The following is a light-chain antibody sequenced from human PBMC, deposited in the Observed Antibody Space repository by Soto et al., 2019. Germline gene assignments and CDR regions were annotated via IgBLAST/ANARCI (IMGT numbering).Light chain of an antibody. V-gene: IGLV9-49*01. J-gene: IGLJ2*01. CDR2: VGTGGIVG. CDR3: GADHGSGSNFSEV. CDR1: SGYGNYK. Sequence: QLVLTQPPSASASLGASVTLTCTLSSGYGNYKVDWYQQRPGKGPRFVMRVGTGGIVGSKGDGIPDRFSVLGSGLNRYLTITNIQVEDESDYHSGADHGSGSNFSEVFGGGTQVTVL.